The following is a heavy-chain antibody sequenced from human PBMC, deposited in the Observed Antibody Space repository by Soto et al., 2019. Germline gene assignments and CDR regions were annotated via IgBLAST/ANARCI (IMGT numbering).Heavy chain of an antibody. V-gene: IGHV3-23*01. CDR3: AKRPSENSGGHFDF. CDR1: GFAFSTCA. Sequence: EMQLLESGGGLVQPGGSLRLSCEASGFAFSTCAMSWVRQAPGKGLEWVSAITGTGGTTYYADSVKGRFTISRDNSKNTLYLQINSLRAEDTAVYYGAKRPSENSGGHFDFWGQGTLVTVSS. CDR2: ITGTGGTT. D-gene: IGHD2-15*01. J-gene: IGHJ4*02.